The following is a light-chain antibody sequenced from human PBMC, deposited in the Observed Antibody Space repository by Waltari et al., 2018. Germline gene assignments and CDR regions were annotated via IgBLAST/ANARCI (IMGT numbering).Light chain of an antibody. Sequence: EIVMTQSPATLSVSPGETATLSCRASQSVSSNVTWYQKKPSQAPRLLIYDASTRATSTPAKFRGSGSGTEFTLTISSLQSEDFAVYYCQQYNRWPPITFGHETRLEIK. J-gene: IGKJ5*01. V-gene: IGKV3-15*01. CDR3: QQYNRWPPIT. CDR1: QSVSSN. CDR2: DAS.